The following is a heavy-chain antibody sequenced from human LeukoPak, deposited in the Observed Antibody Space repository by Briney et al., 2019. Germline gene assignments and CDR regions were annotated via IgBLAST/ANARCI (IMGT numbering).Heavy chain of an antibody. V-gene: IGHV1-2*02. J-gene: IGHJ5*02. CDR3: AGAGDSGNLA. Sequence: ASVKVSCKASGYTFTGYYMDWVRQAPGQGLEWMGWINPNSGGTNYAQDFHGRVTMTRDTSISTAYMELSRLRSDDTAVYYCAGAGDSGNLAWGQGTLVTVSS. CDR1: GYTFTGYY. CDR2: INPNSGGT. D-gene: IGHD1-26*01.